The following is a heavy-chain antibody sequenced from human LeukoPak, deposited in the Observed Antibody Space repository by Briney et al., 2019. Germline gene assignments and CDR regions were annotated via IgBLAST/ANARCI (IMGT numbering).Heavy chain of an antibody. CDR2: ISAYNGDT. V-gene: IGHV1-18*01. CDR3: AFRGVIPNYFDY. Sequence: ASVKASCKASGYTFKTYSFTWVRQAPGQGLEWMGRISAYNGDTNYAQKFQGRVALTADTLTRTGYMELTSLRSDDTAVYYCAFRGVIPNYFDYWGQGSLVTVSS. CDR1: GYTFKTYS. D-gene: IGHD3-10*01. J-gene: IGHJ4*02.